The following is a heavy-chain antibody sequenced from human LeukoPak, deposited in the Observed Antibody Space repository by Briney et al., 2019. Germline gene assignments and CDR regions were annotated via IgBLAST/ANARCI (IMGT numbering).Heavy chain of an antibody. D-gene: IGHD3-10*01. V-gene: IGHV5-51*01. J-gene: IGHJ6*02. Sequence: GESLKISCKGSGYSFSTYWIGWVRQMPGKGLEWMGIIYPGDSDSRYSPSFQGQVTISADKSISTAYLQWSSLKASDTAMYYCARHTGVMVRGVTNYYGMDVWGQGTTVTVSS. CDR3: ARHTGVMVRGVTNYYGMDV. CDR2: IYPGDSDS. CDR1: GYSFSTYW.